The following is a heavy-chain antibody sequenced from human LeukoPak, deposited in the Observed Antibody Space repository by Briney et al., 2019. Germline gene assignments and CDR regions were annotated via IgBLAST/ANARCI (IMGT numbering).Heavy chain of an antibody. V-gene: IGHV4-61*08. CDR1: GGSISSGDYY. J-gene: IGHJ6*03. CDR2: IYYSGST. D-gene: IGHD3-16*01. CDR3: ARLIGDYYYYYYMDV. Sequence: PSETLSLTCTVSGGSISSGDYYWSWIRQPPGKGLEWIGYIYYSGSTNYNPSLKSRVTISVDTSKNQFSLKLSSVTAADTAVYYCARLIGDYYYYYYMDVWGKGTTVTVSS.